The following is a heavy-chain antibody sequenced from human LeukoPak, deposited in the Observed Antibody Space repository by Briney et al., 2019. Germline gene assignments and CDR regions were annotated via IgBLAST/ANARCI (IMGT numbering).Heavy chain of an antibody. CDR3: ARDHYYDSSGSMEPGYYFDY. Sequence: ASVEVSCKASGGTFIXYAISWVRQAPGQGLEWMGRIIPILGIANYAQKFQGRVTITADKSTSTAYMELSSLRAEDTAVYYCARDHYYDSSGSMEPGYYFDYWGQGTLVTVSS. CDR2: IIPILGIA. V-gene: IGHV1-69*04. D-gene: IGHD3-22*01. CDR1: GGTFIXYA. J-gene: IGHJ4*02.